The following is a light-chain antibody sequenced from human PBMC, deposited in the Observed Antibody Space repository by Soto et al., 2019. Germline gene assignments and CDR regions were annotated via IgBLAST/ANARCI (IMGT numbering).Light chain of an antibody. V-gene: IGKV3-15*01. CDR3: QQYNGWPLT. J-gene: IGKJ4*01. CDR1: HSVSSN. Sequence: EIVMTQSPGTLSVSPGERATLSCRGSHSVSSNLAWYQQKPDQHPRLLIYVASTRATGVPARFSGSGPGTEFTFTISSLQSEDFAVYYCQQYNGWPLTFGGGTKVEIK. CDR2: VAS.